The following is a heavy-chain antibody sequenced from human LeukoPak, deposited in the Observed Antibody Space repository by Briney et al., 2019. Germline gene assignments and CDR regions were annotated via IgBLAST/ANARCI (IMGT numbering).Heavy chain of an antibody. CDR3: ARAVRQYGGGSDY. V-gene: IGHV3-21*01. D-gene: IGHD4-23*01. Sequence: GGSLRLSCAASGFTFSTYNMNWVRQAPGKGLEWVSSISDNSRYIYYADSVKGRFTISRDNSKNTLYLQMNSLRAEDTAVYYCARAVRQYGGGSDYWGQGTLVTVSS. CDR1: GFTFSTYN. J-gene: IGHJ4*02. CDR2: ISDNSRYI.